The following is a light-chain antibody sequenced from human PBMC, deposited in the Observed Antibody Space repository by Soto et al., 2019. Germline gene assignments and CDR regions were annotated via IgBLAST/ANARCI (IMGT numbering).Light chain of an antibody. CDR3: QQYKSWPFT. CDR2: AAS. CDR1: QSISSN. J-gene: IGKJ3*01. V-gene: IGKV3-15*01. Sequence: EIVMTQSPATLSVSPGEGVTLSCRASQSISSNLAWYHQKPGQAPRLLIYAASTRATGIPARFSGSGSGTEFTLTISSLQSEDFAVYHCQQYKSWPFTFGPGTKVDIK.